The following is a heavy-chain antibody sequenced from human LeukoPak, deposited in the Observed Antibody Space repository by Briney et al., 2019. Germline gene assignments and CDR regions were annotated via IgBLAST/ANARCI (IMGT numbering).Heavy chain of an antibody. CDR2: IWYDGSNA. CDR1: GFTFRNHG. J-gene: IGHJ4*02. V-gene: IGHV3-33*01. Sequence: GGSLRLSCAASGFTFRNHGMHWVRQAPGKGLEWVAFIWYDGSNAYYADSVKGRFTVSRDNSKKVLYLQMNSLRVEDTAVYYCARDRGAGKYYDYWGQGTQVTVSS. D-gene: IGHD4/OR15-4a*01. CDR3: ARDRGAGKYYDY.